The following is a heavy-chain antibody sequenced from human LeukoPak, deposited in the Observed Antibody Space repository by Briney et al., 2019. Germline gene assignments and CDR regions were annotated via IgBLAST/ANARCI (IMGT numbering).Heavy chain of an antibody. CDR3: ARRGDYYDSGGYRQYYFDY. J-gene: IGHJ4*02. CDR1: GFTFSSYS. D-gene: IGHD3-22*01. Sequence: GRSLRLSCAASGFTFSSYSTNWVRQAPGKGLEWVSYISSSSSTIYYADSVKGRFTISRDNAKNSLYLQMNSLRAEDTALYYCARRGDYYDSGGYRQYYFDYWGQGTLVTVSS. V-gene: IGHV3-48*01. CDR2: ISSSSSTI.